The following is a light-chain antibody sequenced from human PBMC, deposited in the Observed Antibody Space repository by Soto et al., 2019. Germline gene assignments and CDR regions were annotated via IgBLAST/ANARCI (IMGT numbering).Light chain of an antibody. J-gene: IGLJ3*02. CDR1: SSNLGSNT. CDR3: AAWDDSLNGWV. V-gene: IGLV1-44*01. CDR2: SNN. Sequence: QSVLTQPPSASGTPGQRVIISCSGTSSNLGSNTANWYQQFPGTAPKVLIYSNNERPSRVPDRFSGSKSGTSASLAISELQSEDEADYYCAAWDDSLNGWVFGGGTKLTV.